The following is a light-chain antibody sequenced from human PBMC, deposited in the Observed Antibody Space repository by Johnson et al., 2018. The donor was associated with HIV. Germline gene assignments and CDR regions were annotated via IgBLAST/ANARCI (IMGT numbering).Light chain of an antibody. CDR3: GTWDSSLGAGGV. Sequence: QSVLTQPPSVSAAPGQKVTISCSGSSSNIGNNYVSWYQQVPGAAPKLLIYDNNKRPSGIPDRFSGSKSGTSATLGITGLQTGDAADYYCGTWDSSLGAGGVFGTGTKVTVL. J-gene: IGLJ1*01. CDR2: DNN. CDR1: SSNIGNNY. V-gene: IGLV1-51*01.